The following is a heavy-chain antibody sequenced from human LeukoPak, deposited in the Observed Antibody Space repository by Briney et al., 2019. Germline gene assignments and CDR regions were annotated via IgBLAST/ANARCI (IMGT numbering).Heavy chain of an antibody. D-gene: IGHD5-18*01. CDR1: GGSISSYY. CDR2: IYYSGST. CDR3: ARGQKYISGFTVTELGSGYYDN. J-gene: IGHJ4*02. V-gene: IGHV4-59*01. Sequence: SETLSLTCTVSGGSISSYYWSWIRQPPGKGLEWIGYIYYSGSTSYNPSLKSRLTISVDTSKNHFSLTLSSVTAADTAVYYCARGQKYISGFTVTELGSGYYDNWGQGALVTVSS.